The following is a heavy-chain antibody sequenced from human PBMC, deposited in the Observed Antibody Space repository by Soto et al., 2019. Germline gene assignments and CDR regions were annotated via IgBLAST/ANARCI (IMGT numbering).Heavy chain of an antibody. Sequence: ASVKVSCKASGYTFTGYYMHWVRQAPGQGLEWMGWINPNSGGTNYAQKFQGWVTMTRDTSISTAYMELSRLRSDDTAVYYCARALPDNWNGEGYYYYMDVWGKGTTVTVSS. J-gene: IGHJ6*03. CDR1: GYTFTGYY. D-gene: IGHD1-1*01. V-gene: IGHV1-2*04. CDR3: ARALPDNWNGEGYYYYMDV. CDR2: INPNSGGT.